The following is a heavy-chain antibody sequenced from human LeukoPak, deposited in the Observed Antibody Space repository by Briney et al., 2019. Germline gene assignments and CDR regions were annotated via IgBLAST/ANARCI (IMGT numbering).Heavy chain of an antibody. CDR2: IKQDGSEK. CDR3: AKVASDTAMATPYYFDY. V-gene: IGHV3-7*01. D-gene: IGHD5-18*01. CDR1: GFTFSSYW. J-gene: IGHJ4*02. Sequence: GGSLRLSCAASGFTFSSYWMSWVRQAPGKGLEWVANIKQDGSEKYYVDSVKGRFTISRDNAKNSLYLQMNSLRAEDTAVYYCAKVASDTAMATPYYFDYWGQGTLVTVSS.